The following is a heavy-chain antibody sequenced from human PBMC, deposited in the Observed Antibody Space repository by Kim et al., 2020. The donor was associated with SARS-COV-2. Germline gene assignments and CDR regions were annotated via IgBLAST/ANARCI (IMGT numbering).Heavy chain of an antibody. J-gene: IGHJ3*02. CDR2: ISGSGGST. Sequence: GGSLRLSCAASGFTFSSYAMSWVRQAPGKGLEWVSAISGSGGSTYYADSVKGRFTISRDNSKNTLYLQMNSLRAEDTAVYYCAKISSYYYDSRGLDAFDIWGQGTMVTVSS. V-gene: IGHV3-23*01. CDR1: GFTFSSYA. CDR3: AKISSYYYDSRGLDAFDI. D-gene: IGHD3-22*01.